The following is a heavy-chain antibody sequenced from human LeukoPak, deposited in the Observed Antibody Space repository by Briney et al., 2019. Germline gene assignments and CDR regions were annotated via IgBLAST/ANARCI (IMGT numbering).Heavy chain of an antibody. CDR3: ARRACNGRGHTFQH. V-gene: IGHV4-34*01. CDR1: GGSFSGYY. J-gene: IGHJ1*01. CDR2: INHSGST. Sequence: SETLSLTCAVYGGSFSGYYWSWIRQPPGKGLEWIGEINHSGSTNYNPSLKGRVTISVDTSKNQFSLKLRSVTAADTAVYYCARRACNGRGHTFQHWGQGTLVTVSS. D-gene: IGHD5-18*01.